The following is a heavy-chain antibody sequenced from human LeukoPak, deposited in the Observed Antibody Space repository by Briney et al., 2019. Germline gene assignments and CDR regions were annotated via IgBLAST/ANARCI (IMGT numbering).Heavy chain of an antibody. D-gene: IGHD3-3*01. J-gene: IGHJ4*02. CDR1: GGSFSGYY. V-gene: IGHV4-34*01. Sequence: PSETLSLTCAVYGGSFSGYYWSWIRQPPGKGLEWIGEINYSGSTNSNPSLKSRVTISVDTSKNQFSLKLSSVTAADTAVYYCARGRVLTIFGVVQGGGQGTLVTVSS. CDR2: INYSGST. CDR3: ARGRVLTIFGVVQG.